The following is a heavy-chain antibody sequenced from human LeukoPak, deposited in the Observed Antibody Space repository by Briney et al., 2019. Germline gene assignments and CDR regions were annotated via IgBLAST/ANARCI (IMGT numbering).Heavy chain of an antibody. D-gene: IGHD3-10*01. CDR1: GGTFSSYA. V-gene: IGHV1-69*04. CDR2: IIPILGIA. J-gene: IGHJ4*02. Sequence: AASVKVSCKASGGTFSSYAISWVRPAPGQGLEWMGRIIPILGIANYAQKFQGRVTITADKSTSTAYMELSSLRSEDTAVYYCARTNSMVRGVISREYYFDYWGQGTLVTVSS. CDR3: ARTNSMVRGVISREYYFDY.